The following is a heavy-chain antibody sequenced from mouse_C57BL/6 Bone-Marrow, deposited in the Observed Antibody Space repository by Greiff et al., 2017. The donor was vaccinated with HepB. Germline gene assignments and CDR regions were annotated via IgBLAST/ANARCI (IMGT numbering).Heavy chain of an antibody. CDR3: AREQDYYGSSYWYFDV. D-gene: IGHD1-1*01. J-gene: IGHJ1*03. CDR2: IFPGSGST. Sequence: VQLQQSGPELVRPGASVKISCKAPGYTFTSHWMQWVRQRPGQGLEWIGEIFPGSGSTYYNEKFKGKATLTVDTSSSTAYMQLSSLTSEDSAVYFCAREQDYYGSSYWYFDVWGTGTTVTVSS. V-gene: IGHV1-56*01. CDR1: GYTFTSHW.